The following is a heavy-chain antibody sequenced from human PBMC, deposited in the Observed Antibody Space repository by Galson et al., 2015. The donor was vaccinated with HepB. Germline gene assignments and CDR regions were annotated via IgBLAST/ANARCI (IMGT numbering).Heavy chain of an antibody. CDR1: GFTFSSYG. Sequence: SLRLSCAASGFTFSSYGMHWVRQAPGKGLEWVAVISYDGSDKYYADPVKGRFTISRDNSKNTLYLQMNSLRAEDTAVYYCAKSRVVRGVYNWFDPWGQGTLVTVSS. D-gene: IGHD3-10*01. CDR2: ISYDGSDK. V-gene: IGHV3-30*18. CDR3: AKSRVVRGVYNWFDP. J-gene: IGHJ5*02.